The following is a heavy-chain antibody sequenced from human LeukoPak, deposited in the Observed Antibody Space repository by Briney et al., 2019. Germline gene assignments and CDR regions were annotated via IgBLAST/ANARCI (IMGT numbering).Heavy chain of an antibody. D-gene: IGHD1-14*01. V-gene: IGHV3-30*02. CDR1: GFTFSSYG. CDR2: IRYDGSNK. Sequence: PGGSLRLSCTASGFTFSSYGMHWVRQAPGKGLEWVAFIRYDGSNKYYADSVKGRFTISRDNSKNTLYLQMNSLRAEDTAVYYCAKDQRKTNPAGRPSKLGHQFDYWGQGTLVTVSS. J-gene: IGHJ4*02. CDR3: AKDQRKTNPAGRPSKLGHQFDY.